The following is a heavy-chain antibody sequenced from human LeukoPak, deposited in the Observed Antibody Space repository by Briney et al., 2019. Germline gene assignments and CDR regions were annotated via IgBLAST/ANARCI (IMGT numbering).Heavy chain of an antibody. D-gene: IGHD3-3*01. CDR1: GGSFSGYY. CDR2: INHSGST. J-gene: IGHJ5*02. V-gene: IGHV4-34*01. CDR3: ARGNQVTIFGVVTLNWLDP. Sequence: SETLSLTCAVYGGSFSGYYWSWIRQPPGKGLEWIGEINHSGSTNYNPSLKSRVTISVDTSKNQFSLKLSSVTAADTAVYYCARGNQVTIFGVVTLNWLDPWGQGTLVTVSS.